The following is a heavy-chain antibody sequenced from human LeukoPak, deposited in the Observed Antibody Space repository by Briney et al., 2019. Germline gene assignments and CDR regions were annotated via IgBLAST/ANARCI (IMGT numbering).Heavy chain of an antibody. D-gene: IGHD5-24*01. CDR3: KSGVEMARTTGVVY. CDR1: GGTFSSYA. Sequence: SVKVSCKASGGTFSSYAISWVRHAPEQGLEWVGGIIPIFGTANYAQKFQGRVTITTDESTSTAYMELSSLRSEDTAVYYCKSGVEMARTTGVVYWGQGRLVTVSS. J-gene: IGHJ4*02. CDR2: IIPIFGTA. V-gene: IGHV1-69*05.